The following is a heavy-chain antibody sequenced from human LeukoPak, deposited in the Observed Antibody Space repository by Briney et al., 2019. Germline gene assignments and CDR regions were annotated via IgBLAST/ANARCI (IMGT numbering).Heavy chain of an antibody. CDR1: GYTFTGYY. V-gene: IGHV1-2*02. CDR3: ARDSDPMNYDFWSGYYSPVNWFDP. J-gene: IGHJ5*02. Sequence: ASVKVSCKASGYTFTGYYMHWVRQAPGQGPEWMGWINPNSGGTNYAQKFQGRVTMTRDTSISTAYMELSRLRSDDTAVYYCARDSDPMNYDFWSGYYSPVNWFDPWGQGTLVTVSS. CDR2: INPNSGGT. D-gene: IGHD3-3*01.